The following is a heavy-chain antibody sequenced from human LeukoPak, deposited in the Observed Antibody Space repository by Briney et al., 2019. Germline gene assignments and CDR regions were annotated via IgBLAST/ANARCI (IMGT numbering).Heavy chain of an antibody. D-gene: IGHD6-13*01. Sequence: GGSLRLSCAASGFTFSSYAMSWVRQAPGKGLEWVSAISGSGGSTYYADSVKGRFTISRDNSKNTLYLQMNSLRAEDTAVYYCAKDRRGNPGIAATHFDYWGQGTLVTVSS. CDR2: ISGSGGST. V-gene: IGHV3-23*01. CDR3: AKDRRGNPGIAATHFDY. CDR1: GFTFSSYA. J-gene: IGHJ4*02.